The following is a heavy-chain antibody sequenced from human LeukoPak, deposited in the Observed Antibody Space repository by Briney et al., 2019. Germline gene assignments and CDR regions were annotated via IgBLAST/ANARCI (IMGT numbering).Heavy chain of an antibody. V-gene: IGHV4-34*01. CDR3: ARGWVVATITEYYFDY. J-gene: IGHJ4*02. Sequence: SETLSLTCAVYGGSFSGYYWSWIRQPPGKGLEWIGEINHSGSTNYNPSLKSRVTISVDTSKNLFSLKLSSVTAADTAVYYCARGWVVATITEYYFDYWGQGTLVTVSS. D-gene: IGHD5-12*01. CDR1: GGSFSGYY. CDR2: INHSGST.